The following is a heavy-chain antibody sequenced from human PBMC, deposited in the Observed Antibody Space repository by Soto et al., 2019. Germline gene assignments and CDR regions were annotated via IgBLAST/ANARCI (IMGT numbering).Heavy chain of an antibody. D-gene: IGHD3-22*01. CDR2: IIPIFGTA. CDR3: ASLHPYYDSSGYYYWFDP. CDR1: GGTFSSYA. V-gene: IGHV1-69*06. J-gene: IGHJ5*02. Sequence: QVQLVQSGAEVKKPGSSVKVSCKASGGTFSSYAISWVRQAPGQGLEWMGGIIPIFGTANYAQKCQGRVTITADKSTSTGYMELSSLRSEDKAVYYCASLHPYYDSSGYYYWFDPWGQGTLVTVSS.